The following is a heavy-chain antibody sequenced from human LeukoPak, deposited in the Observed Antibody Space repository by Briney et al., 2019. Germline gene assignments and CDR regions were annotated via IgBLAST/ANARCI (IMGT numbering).Heavy chain of an antibody. D-gene: IGHD3-22*01. CDR3: TRDADSSGYPHY. J-gene: IGHJ4*02. Sequence: GASVRVSCKASGYTFTGYYMHWVRQAPGQGLEWMGWINPNSGGTNYAQKFQGRVTMTRDTSISTAYMELSRLRSGDTAVYYCTRDADSSGYPHYWGQGTLVTVSS. V-gene: IGHV1-2*02. CDR2: INPNSGGT. CDR1: GYTFTGYY.